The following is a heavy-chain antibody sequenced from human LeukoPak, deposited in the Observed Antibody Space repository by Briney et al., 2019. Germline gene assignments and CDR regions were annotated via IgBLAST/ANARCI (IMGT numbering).Heavy chain of an antibody. Sequence: SGTLSLTCAVYGGSFSGYYWSWIRQPPGKGLEWIGEINHGGSTNYNPSLKSRVTISVDTSKNQFSLKLSSVTAADTAVYYCARPRYYYGSGSANDAFDIWGQGTMVTVSS. V-gene: IGHV4-34*01. CDR2: INHGGST. CDR3: ARPRYYYGSGSANDAFDI. J-gene: IGHJ3*02. CDR1: GGSFSGYY. D-gene: IGHD3-10*01.